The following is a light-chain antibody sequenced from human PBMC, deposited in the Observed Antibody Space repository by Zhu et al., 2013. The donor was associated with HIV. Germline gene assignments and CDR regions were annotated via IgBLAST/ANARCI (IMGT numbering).Light chain of an antibody. J-gene: IGKJ1*01. Sequence: EIVLTQSPDTLSVSPGERATLSCRASQSVSNKLAWYQQKPGQAPRLLIYGASTRATGIPDRFSGSGSGTEFTLTISSLQSEDFAIYYCQQYNNWPPWTFGQGTKVEIK. CDR2: GAS. CDR1: QSVSNK. V-gene: IGKV3-15*01. CDR3: QQYNNWPPWT.